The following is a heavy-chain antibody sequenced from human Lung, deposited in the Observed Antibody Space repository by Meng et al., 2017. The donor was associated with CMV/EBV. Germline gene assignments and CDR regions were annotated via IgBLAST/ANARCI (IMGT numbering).Heavy chain of an antibody. D-gene: IGHD6-19*01. CDR3: ARGVRQWLARSWFDP. V-gene: IGHV1-2*02. CDR2: INPNSGGT. J-gene: IGHJ5*02. Sequence: ASXXVSXKASGYTFTGYYMHWVRQAPGQGLEWMGWINPNSGGTNYAQKFQGRVTMTRDTSISTAYMELSRLRSDDTAVYYCARGVRQWLARSWFDPWGQGTLVTVSS. CDR1: GYTFTGYY.